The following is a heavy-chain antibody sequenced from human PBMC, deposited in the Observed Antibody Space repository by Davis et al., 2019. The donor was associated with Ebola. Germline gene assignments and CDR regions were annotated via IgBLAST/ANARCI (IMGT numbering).Heavy chain of an antibody. Sequence: GESLKISCAASGFTFSGSAMHWVRQASGKGLEWVGRIRSKANSYETSYAASVKGRFTVSRDDSKNTAYLQMNSLKTEDTAVYYCTSQTRKYCSGGKCYGDYYYYAMDVWGQGTTVTVSS. CDR3: TSQTRKYCSGGKCYGDYYYYAMDV. CDR1: GFTFSGSA. J-gene: IGHJ6*02. V-gene: IGHV3-73*01. D-gene: IGHD2-15*01. CDR2: IRSKANSYET.